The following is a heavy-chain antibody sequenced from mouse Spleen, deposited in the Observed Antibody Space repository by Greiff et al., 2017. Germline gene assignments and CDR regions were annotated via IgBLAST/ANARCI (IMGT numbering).Heavy chain of an antibody. J-gene: IGHJ4*01. Sequence: VESGGGLVKPGGSLKLSCAASGFTFSSYAMSWVRQSPEKRLEWVAEISSGGSYTYYPDTVTGRFTISRDNAKNTLYLEMSSLRSEYTAMYYCARAGRYDYYAMDYWGQGTSVTVSS. CDR3: ARAGRYDYYAMDY. CDR2: ISSGGSYT. D-gene: IGHD2-14*01. V-gene: IGHV5-9-4*01. CDR1: GFTFSSYA.